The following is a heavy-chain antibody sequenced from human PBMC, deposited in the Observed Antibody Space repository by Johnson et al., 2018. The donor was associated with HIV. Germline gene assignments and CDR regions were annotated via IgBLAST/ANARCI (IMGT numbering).Heavy chain of an antibody. V-gene: IGHV3-30*02. J-gene: IGHJ3*02. Sequence: QVQLVESGGGVVQPGGSLRLSCAASGFTFSSYGMHWVRQAPGKGLEWVAFIRYDGSNKYYADSVKGRFTISRDNSKNTLYLQMNSLRAEDTAVYYCARVGVGGYSADGAFDIWGQGTMVTVSS. CDR1: GFTFSSYG. D-gene: IGHD2-15*01. CDR2: IRYDGSNK. CDR3: ARVGVGGYSADGAFDI.